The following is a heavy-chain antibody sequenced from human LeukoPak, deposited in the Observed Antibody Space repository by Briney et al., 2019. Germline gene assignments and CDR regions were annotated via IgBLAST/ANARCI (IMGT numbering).Heavy chain of an antibody. CDR2: ISSSGSTI. D-gene: IGHD3-10*02. CDR1: GFTFSSYE. CDR3: AELGITMIGGV. J-gene: IGHJ6*04. Sequence: GGSLRLSCAASGFTFSSYEMNWVRQAPGKGLEWVSYISSSGSTIYYADSVKGRFTISRENAKNSLYLQMNSLRAEDTAVYYCAELGITMIGGVWGKGTTVTISS. V-gene: IGHV3-48*03.